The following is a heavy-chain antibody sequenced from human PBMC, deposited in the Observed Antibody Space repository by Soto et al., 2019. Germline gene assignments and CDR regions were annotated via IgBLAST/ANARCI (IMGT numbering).Heavy chain of an antibody. CDR3: ARDRGLAAAANYYYYYGMDV. D-gene: IGHD6-13*01. Sequence: SETLSLTCTVSCGSISSYYWSWIRQPPGKGLEWIGYIHYSGSTNYNPSLKSRVTISVDTSKNQFSLKLSSVTAADTAVYYCARDRGLAAAANYYYYYGMDVWGQGTTVTVSS. CDR2: IHYSGST. J-gene: IGHJ6*02. CDR1: CGSISSYY. V-gene: IGHV4-59*01.